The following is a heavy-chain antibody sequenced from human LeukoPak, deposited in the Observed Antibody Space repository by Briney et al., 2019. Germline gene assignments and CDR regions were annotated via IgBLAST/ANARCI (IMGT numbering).Heavy chain of an antibody. D-gene: IGHD2-2*01. Sequence: GGSLRLSCAASGFTFRSYWMSWIRQAPGKGLEWVSYISSSGSTIYYADSVKGRFTISRDNAKNSLYLQMNSLRAEDTAVYYCARDQYCSSTSCYKTHYYYYYMDVWGKGTTVTVSS. J-gene: IGHJ6*03. CDR2: ISSSGSTI. CDR1: GFTFRSYW. CDR3: ARDQYCSSTSCYKTHYYYYYMDV. V-gene: IGHV3-11*04.